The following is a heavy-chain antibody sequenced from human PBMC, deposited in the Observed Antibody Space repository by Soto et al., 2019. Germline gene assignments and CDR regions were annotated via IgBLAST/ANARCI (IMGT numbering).Heavy chain of an antibody. CDR2: IFPGDSDT. V-gene: IGHV5-51*01. CDR3: AAGYDTCLDEFDI. J-gene: IGHJ3*02. D-gene: IGHD3-22*01. Sequence: GESLKISCKGSGYNFANYWIGWVRQMPGKGLERMGMIFPGDSDTKKSPSLQGQITMSVDKSSSSAYLQWRSLKASDTAMYYCAAGYDTCLDEFDIWGQGTLVTVSS. CDR1: GYNFANYW.